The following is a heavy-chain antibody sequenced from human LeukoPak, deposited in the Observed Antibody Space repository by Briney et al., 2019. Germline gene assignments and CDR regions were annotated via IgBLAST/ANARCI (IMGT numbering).Heavy chain of an antibody. J-gene: IGHJ4*02. CDR2: ISGSGVST. V-gene: IGHV3-23*01. D-gene: IGHD3-16*01. CDR3: ARGGSF. CDR1: GFTFSSYV. Sequence: GGSLRLSCAASGFTFSSYVMSWVRQAPGKGLEWVSGISGSGVSTSYADFVRGRFTISRDNSKNTLFLQMSSLRADDTAVYYCARGGSFWGQGTLVTVSS.